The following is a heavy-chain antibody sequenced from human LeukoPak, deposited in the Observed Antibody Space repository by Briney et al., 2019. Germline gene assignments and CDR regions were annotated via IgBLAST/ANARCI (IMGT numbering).Heavy chain of an antibody. V-gene: IGHV3-74*01. D-gene: IGHD5-12*01. CDR3: ARDRGYAFDI. CDR2: INSDTSST. J-gene: IGHJ3*02. Sequence: GGSLRLSCAASGFTFSTYWMHWVRQAPGKGLVWVSRINSDTSSTSYAGSVKGRFTISRDNAKNTLYLQMNNLRAEDPAVYYCARDRGYAFDIWGQGTMVTVSS. CDR1: GFTFSTYW.